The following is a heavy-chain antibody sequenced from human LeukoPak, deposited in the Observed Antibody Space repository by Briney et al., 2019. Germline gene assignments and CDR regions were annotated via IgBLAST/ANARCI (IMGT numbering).Heavy chain of an antibody. D-gene: IGHD3-22*01. CDR1: GGSISSYY. Sequence: PSETLSLTCTVSGGSISSYYWSWIRQPPGKGLEWIGSIYHSGSTYYNPSLKSRVTISVDTSKNQFSLKLSSVTAADTAVYYCARAQRNYYYDSSGYNFDYWGQGTLVTVSS. V-gene: IGHV4-4*08. J-gene: IGHJ4*02. CDR3: ARAQRNYYYDSSGYNFDY. CDR2: IYHSGST.